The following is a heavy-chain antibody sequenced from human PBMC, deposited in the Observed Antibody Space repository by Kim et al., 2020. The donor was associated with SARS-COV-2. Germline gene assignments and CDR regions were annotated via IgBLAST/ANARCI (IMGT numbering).Heavy chain of an antibody. Sequence: EDSVKGRFPIARDNSKNTLYLQMNSRRAEDTAVYYCARDRAGNYYYGMDVWGQGTTVTVSS. J-gene: IGHJ6*02. D-gene: IGHD6-13*01. V-gene: IGHV3-30*01. CDR3: ARDRAGNYYYGMDV.